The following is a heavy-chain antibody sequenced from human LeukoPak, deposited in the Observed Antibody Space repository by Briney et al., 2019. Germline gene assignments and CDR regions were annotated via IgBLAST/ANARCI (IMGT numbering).Heavy chain of an antibody. CDR3: ARGASSGWPKNFYFDY. CDR1: GYSISSGYY. D-gene: IGHD6-19*01. Sequence: SETLSLTCTVSGYSISSGYYWGWIRQPPGKGLEWIGSIYHSGSTYYNPSLKSRVTISVDTSKNQFSLKLSSVTAADTAVYYCARGASSGWPKNFYFDYWGQGTLVTVSS. CDR2: IYHSGST. J-gene: IGHJ4*02. V-gene: IGHV4-38-2*02.